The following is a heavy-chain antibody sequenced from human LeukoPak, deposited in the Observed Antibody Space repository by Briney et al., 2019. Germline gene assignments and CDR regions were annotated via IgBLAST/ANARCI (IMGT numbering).Heavy chain of an antibody. D-gene: IGHD3-22*01. CDR3: VRDSGYFLFAY. Sequence: GGSLRLSCAASGFTFSSYWMTWVRQAPGKGLEWVANIKEDGSLKYYVDSVKGRFPTSRDNAKNPLYLQMNSLRAEDPAAYSCVRDSGYFLFAYWGQGTLVTVSS. V-gene: IGHV3-7*03. CDR2: IKEDGSLK. CDR1: GFTFSSYW. J-gene: IGHJ4*02.